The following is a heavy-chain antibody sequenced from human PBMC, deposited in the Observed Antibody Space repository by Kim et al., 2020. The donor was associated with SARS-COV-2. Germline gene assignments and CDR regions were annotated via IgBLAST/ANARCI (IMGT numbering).Heavy chain of an antibody. D-gene: IGHD3-10*01. V-gene: IGHV4-34*01. CDR2: INHSGST. CDR3: ARGRLLWFGKKGGYFDY. J-gene: IGHJ4*02. CDR1: GGSFSGYY. Sequence: SETLSLTCAVYGGSFSGYYWSWIRQPPGKGLEWIGEINHSGSTNYNPSLKSRVTISVDTSKNQFSLKLSSVTAADTAVYYCARGRLLWFGKKGGYFDYWGQGTLVTVSS.